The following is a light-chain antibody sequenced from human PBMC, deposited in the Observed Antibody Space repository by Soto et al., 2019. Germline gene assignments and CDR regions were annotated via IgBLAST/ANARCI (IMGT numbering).Light chain of an antibody. CDR2: DAS. CDR3: QQYGGSPRT. V-gene: IGKV3-20*01. CDR1: QSVSSSY. Sequence: EIVLTQSPGTLSLSPGEGATLSCRASQSVSSSYLAWYQQRPGQALRPLIYDASSRATGIPDRFSGSGSGTDFTLTISRLEPEDSAVYYCQQYGGSPRTFGQGTKVDIK. J-gene: IGKJ1*01.